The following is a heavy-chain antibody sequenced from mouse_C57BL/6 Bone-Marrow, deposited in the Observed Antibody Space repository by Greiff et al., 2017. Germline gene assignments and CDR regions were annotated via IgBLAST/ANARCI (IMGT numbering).Heavy chain of an antibody. Sequence: VQLQQSGPELVKPGASVKMSCKASGYTFTDYNMHWVKQSHGKSLEWIGYINPNNGGTSYNQKFKGKATLTVNKSSSTAYMELRSLTSEDSAVYYCARRHYDYDGRYYYAMDYWGQGTSVTVSS. D-gene: IGHD2-4*01. CDR3: ARRHYDYDGRYYYAMDY. CDR1: GYTFTDYN. CDR2: INPNNGGT. J-gene: IGHJ4*01. V-gene: IGHV1-22*01.